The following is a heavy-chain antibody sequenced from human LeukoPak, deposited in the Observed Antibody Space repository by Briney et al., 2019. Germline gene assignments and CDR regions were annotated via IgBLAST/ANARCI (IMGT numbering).Heavy chain of an antibody. CDR3: ARDVAFWSGYPFDY. J-gene: IGHJ4*02. V-gene: IGHV3-21*01. D-gene: IGHD3-3*01. CDR2: VDTTGRHI. Sequence: GGSRRLSCGASGFTFNRHNIHWVRQAPGKALEWGSSVDTTGRHIYYADSVRGRFTISRDDANDSVSLQMNSLRAEDTAVYYCARDVAFWSGYPFDYWGQGTLVTVSS. CDR1: GFTFNRHN.